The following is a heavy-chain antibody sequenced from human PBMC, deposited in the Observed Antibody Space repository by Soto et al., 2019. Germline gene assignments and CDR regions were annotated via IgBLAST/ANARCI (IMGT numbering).Heavy chain of an antibody. Sequence: EVQLLESGGGLVQPGGSLRLSCAASGFTFSSYAMRWVRQAPGKGLEWVSAISGSGGSTYYADSVKGRFTISRDNSKNTLYLKRNSLRAGDTAVYYWARRGSGSYYDYWGQGTLVTVSS. J-gene: IGHJ4*02. V-gene: IGHV3-23*01. CDR2: ISGSGGST. CDR3: ARRGSGSYYDY. CDR1: GFTFSSYA. D-gene: IGHD1-26*01.